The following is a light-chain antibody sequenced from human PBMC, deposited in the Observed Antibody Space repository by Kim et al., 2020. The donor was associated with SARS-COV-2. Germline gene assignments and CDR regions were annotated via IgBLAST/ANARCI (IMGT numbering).Light chain of an antibody. J-gene: IGLJ2*01. Sequence: ALTQPASVSGSPGQSITISCTGISSDVGGYNYVSWYQQHPGKPPKLMIYAVTNRPSGVSNRFSGSKSASTASLTISGLQPEDEADYYCSSYTSSDTVVFGGGTQLTVL. CDR2: AVT. V-gene: IGLV2-14*03. CDR3: SSYTSSDTVV. CDR1: SSDVGGYNY.